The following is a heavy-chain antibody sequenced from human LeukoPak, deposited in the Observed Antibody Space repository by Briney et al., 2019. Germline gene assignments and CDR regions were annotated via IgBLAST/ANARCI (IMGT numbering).Heavy chain of an antibody. CDR1: GNSVSNTYY. CDR3: ARNASTGYFDY. Sequence: SETLSLTCGVSGNSVSNTYYWGWIQQPPGKGLEWIGSIYNSGSTYYNPSLKSRVTISVDTSKHQFSLKLSSVTAADTAVYYCARNASTGYFDYWGQGTLVTVSS. J-gene: IGHJ4*02. V-gene: IGHV4-38-2*01. D-gene: IGHD3-16*01. CDR2: IYNSGST.